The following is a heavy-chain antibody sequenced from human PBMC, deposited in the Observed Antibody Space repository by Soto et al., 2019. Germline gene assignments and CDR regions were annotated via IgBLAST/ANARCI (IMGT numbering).Heavy chain of an antibody. J-gene: IGHJ6*02. CDR3: ARQGFGPLHGLVDV. CDR2: VHHSWGS. V-gene: IGHV4-59*08. Sequence: QVQLQESGPGLVKPSETMSLSCTVSGGSISSYYWSWFRQSPGKRMEWIGYVHHSWGSSYNPSLQRRVPISLDTPKSQYSLKVTSLTATDTAVYYCARQGFGPLHGLVDVWGQGTTVTVSS. D-gene: IGHD3-10*01. CDR1: GGSISSYY.